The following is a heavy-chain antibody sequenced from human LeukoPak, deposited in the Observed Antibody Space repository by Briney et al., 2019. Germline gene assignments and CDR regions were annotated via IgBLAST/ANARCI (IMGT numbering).Heavy chain of an antibody. V-gene: IGHV4-34*01. CDR3: ARVEPALFGCDP. D-gene: IGHD2-21*01. J-gene: IGHJ5*02. CDR1: GGSFSGYY. Sequence: SETLSLTCAVYGGSFSGYYWSWIRQPPGKGLEWIGEINHSGSNNYNPSLKRRVTISGDTSKNQFSLKLSYVTAADTAVYYCARVEPALFGCDPWGQGTLVTVSS. CDR2: INHSGSN.